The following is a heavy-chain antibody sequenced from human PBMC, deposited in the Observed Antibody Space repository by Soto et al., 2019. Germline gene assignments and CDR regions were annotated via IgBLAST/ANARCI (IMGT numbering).Heavy chain of an antibody. V-gene: IGHV1-69*13. D-gene: IGHD2-2*01. J-gene: IGHJ6*02. CDR3: ARDRGCISTSCYGYYYYYGMDV. CDR2: IIPIFGTA. Sequence: SVKVSCKASGGTFSSYAISWVRQAPGQGLEWMGGIIPIFGTANYAQKFQGRVTITADESTSTAYMELSSLRSEDTAVYYCARDRGCISTSCYGYYYYYGMDVWGQGTTVTVSS. CDR1: GGTFSSYA.